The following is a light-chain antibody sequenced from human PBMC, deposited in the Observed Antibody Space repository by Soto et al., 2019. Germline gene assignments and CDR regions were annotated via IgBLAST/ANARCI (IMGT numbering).Light chain of an antibody. J-gene: IGKJ1*01. CDR2: GAS. V-gene: IGKV3-20*01. CDR3: QQYNSYSRT. CDR1: QSISSNY. Sequence: EIVLTQSPDTLSLSPGERATLSCRSGQSISSNYLAWYQQKPGQAPRLLIYGASTRATGIPDRFSGSGSGTEFTLTISSLQPDDFATYYCQQYNSYSRTFGQGTKVDI.